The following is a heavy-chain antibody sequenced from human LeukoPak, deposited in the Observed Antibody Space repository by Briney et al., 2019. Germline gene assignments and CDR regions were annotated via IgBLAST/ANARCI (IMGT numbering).Heavy chain of an antibody. J-gene: IGHJ4*02. V-gene: IGHV1-46*01. CDR3: ASHPDREDY. D-gene: IGHD1-26*01. CDR1: GYTFTSYY. CDR2: INPSGGST. Sequence: ASVEVSCKASGYTFTSYYMHWVRQAPGQGLEWMGIINPSGGSTSYAQKFQGRVTITADKSTSTAYMELSSLRSEDTAVYYCASHPDREDYWGQGTLVTVSS.